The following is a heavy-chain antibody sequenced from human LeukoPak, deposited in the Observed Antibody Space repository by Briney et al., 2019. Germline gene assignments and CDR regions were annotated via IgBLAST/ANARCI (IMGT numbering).Heavy chain of an antibody. CDR2: LYTNGSP. CDR1: GGSMSRYH. D-gene: IGHD5-18*01. Sequence: PSETLSLTCTASGGSMSRYHWSWIRQSAGKGLEWVGRLYTNGSPTYNPSLKSRVTMSLDTSTNQFSLRLNAVTAADTAIYYCARATAIGYSYYGIDVWGRGITVTVSS. J-gene: IGHJ6*02. V-gene: IGHV4-4*07. CDR3: ARATAIGYSYYGIDV.